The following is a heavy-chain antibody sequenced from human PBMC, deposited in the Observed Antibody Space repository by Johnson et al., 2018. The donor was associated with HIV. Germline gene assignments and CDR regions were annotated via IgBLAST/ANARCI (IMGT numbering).Heavy chain of an antibody. Sequence: VQLVESGGGLVKPGDSLRLSCTASGFRFSNAWMGWVRQAPGKGLEWLGRIKSKTGGGTTSSAAPVKRRFPNSRDDSKDTVYLHMNSLKVDDTAVYYCTTDWEYYYGSGKLDAFDMWGQGTMVTVSS. D-gene: IGHD3-10*01. CDR3: TTDWEYYYGSGKLDAFDM. J-gene: IGHJ3*02. V-gene: IGHV3-15*01. CDR1: GFRFSNAW. CDR2: IKSKTGGGTT.